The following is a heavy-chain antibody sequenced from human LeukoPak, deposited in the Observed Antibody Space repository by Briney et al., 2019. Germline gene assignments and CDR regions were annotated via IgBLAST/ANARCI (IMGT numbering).Heavy chain of an antibody. CDR3: AREQFLGWIFSRHMDV. V-gene: IGHV4-34*01. Sequence: SETLSLTCTVSGGSISSYYWSWIRQPPGKGLEWIGEINDSGSTNYNPSLKSRVPISVDTSKNQFSLKLRSVTAADTAVYYCAREQFLGWIFSRHMDVWGKGTTVTVSS. J-gene: IGHJ6*03. CDR2: INDSGST. CDR1: GGSISSYY. D-gene: IGHD3-3*01.